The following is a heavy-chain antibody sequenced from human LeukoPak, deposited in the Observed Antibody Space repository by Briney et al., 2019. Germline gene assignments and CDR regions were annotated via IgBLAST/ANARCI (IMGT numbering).Heavy chain of an antibody. Sequence: GASVKVSCKISVYTLTEVSMHWVRQAPGKGLEWMGGFDPADGEPIYAQKFQGRVTMSEDTSTDTAYMDLSSLRSEDTAVYYCATEVVGYGDVHYFDSWGQGTLVTVSS. V-gene: IGHV1-24*01. CDR2: FDPADGEP. D-gene: IGHD4-17*01. CDR3: ATEVVGYGDVHYFDS. CDR1: VYTLTEVS. J-gene: IGHJ4*02.